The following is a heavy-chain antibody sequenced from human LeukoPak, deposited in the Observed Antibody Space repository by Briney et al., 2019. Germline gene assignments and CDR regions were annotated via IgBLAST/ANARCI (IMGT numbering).Heavy chain of an antibody. D-gene: IGHD6-6*01. V-gene: IGHV5-51*01. CDR1: GYSFTSYW. Sequence: GGSLKISSKGSGYSFTSYWIGWVRRMAGEGLEWMGIIYPGDSDTRYRPSFQGQVTISADKSISTAYLQWSSLKASDTAMYYCARALPMGSSSDYWGQGTLVTVSS. CDR2: IYPGDSDT. CDR3: ARALPMGSSSDY. J-gene: IGHJ4*02.